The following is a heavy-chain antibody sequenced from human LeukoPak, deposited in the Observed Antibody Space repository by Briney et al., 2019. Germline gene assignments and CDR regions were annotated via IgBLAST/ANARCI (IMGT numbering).Heavy chain of an antibody. Sequence: GGSLRLPCAASGFTFSSYAMHWVRQAPGKGLEYVSAISSNGGSTYYANSVKGRFTISRDNSKNTLYLQMGSLRAEDMAVYYCARGYGGDAFDIWGQGTMVTVSS. CDR3: ARGYGGDAFDI. D-gene: IGHD4-23*01. J-gene: IGHJ3*02. V-gene: IGHV3-64*01. CDR2: ISSNGGST. CDR1: GFTFSSYA.